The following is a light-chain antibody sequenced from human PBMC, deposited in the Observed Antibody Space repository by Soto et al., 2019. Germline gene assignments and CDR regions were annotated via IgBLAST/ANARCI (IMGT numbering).Light chain of an antibody. Sequence: QSVLTQPPSVSGAPGQRVTISCTGSSSNIGAGYDVHWYQQLPGTAPKLLIYHDNNRPSGVPDRFSGSKSGTSASLAIAGLHAEDEAYYYCQSYDRTLRVVFGGGTKLTVL. CDR2: HDN. V-gene: IGLV1-40*01. CDR1: SSNIGAGYD. J-gene: IGLJ2*01. CDR3: QSYDRTLRVV.